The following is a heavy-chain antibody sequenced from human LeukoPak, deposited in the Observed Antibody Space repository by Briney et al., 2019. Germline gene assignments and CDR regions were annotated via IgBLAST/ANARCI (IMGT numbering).Heavy chain of an antibody. CDR3: VRGYQVLLDY. CDR2: ISYDGSNK. CDR1: GFTFSSYG. Sequence: GGSLRLSCAASGFTFSSYGMHWVRQAPGKGLEWVAVISYDGSNKYYADSVKGRFTISRDNCKNTLYLQMNSLRAEDTAVYYCVRGYQVLLDYWGQGTLVTVSS. V-gene: IGHV3-30*03. J-gene: IGHJ4*02. D-gene: IGHD2-2*01.